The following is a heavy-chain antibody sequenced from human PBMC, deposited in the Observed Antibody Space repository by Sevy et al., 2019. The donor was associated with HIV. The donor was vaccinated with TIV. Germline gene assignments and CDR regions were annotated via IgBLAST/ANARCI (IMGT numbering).Heavy chain of an antibody. J-gene: IGHJ5*02. V-gene: IGHV4-34*01. CDR3: ARVPGYSSGWYLNWFDP. CDR2: INHSGST. CDR1: GGSFSGYY. D-gene: IGHD6-19*01. Sequence: SETLSLTCAGYGGSFSGYYWSWIRQPPGKGLEWIGEINHSGSTNYNPSLKSRVTISVDTSKNQFSLKLSSVTAADTAVYYCARVPGYSSGWYLNWFDPWGQGTLVTVSS.